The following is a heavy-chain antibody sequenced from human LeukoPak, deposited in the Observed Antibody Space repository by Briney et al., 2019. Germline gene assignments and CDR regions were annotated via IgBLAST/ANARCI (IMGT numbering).Heavy chain of an antibody. CDR3: ARLRWEVTHYWYFDL. CDR2: ISGSGGST. CDR1: GFTSTSYA. D-gene: IGHD4-23*01. J-gene: IGHJ2*01. V-gene: IGHV3-23*01. Sequence: GGSLRLSCAASGFTSTSYAMSWVRQAPGKGLEWVSAISGSGGSTYFADSVRGRFSISRDNSKNTLYLQINSLRAEDTAIYYCARLRWEVTHYWYFDLWGRGTLVTVSS.